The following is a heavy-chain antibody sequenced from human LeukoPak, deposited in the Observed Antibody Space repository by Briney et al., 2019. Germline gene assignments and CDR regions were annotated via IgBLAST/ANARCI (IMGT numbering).Heavy chain of an antibody. D-gene: IGHD2-2*01. V-gene: IGHV1-8*01. CDR3: ARDRGWCSSTSCYEDNFDY. Sequence: ASVKVSCKASGYTFTSYDINWVRQATGQGLEWMGWMNPNSGNTGYAQKFQGRVTMTRNTSISTAYMELSSLRSEDTAVYYCARDRGWCSSTSCYEDNFDYWGQGTLVTVSS. CDR1: GYTFTSYD. CDR2: MNPNSGNT. J-gene: IGHJ4*02.